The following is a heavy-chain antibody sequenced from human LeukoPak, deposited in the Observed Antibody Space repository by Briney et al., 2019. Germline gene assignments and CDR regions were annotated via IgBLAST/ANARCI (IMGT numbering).Heavy chain of an antibody. V-gene: IGHV4-34*01. CDR1: GGSFSGYY. Sequence: PSETLSLTCAVYGGSFSGYYWSWIRQPPGKGLEWIGEINHSGGTNYNPSLKSRVTISVDTSKNQFSLKLSSVTAADTAVYYCARGGQLVDSFHAFDIWGQGTMVTVSS. CDR3: ARGGQLVDSFHAFDI. CDR2: INHSGGT. D-gene: IGHD6-6*01. J-gene: IGHJ3*02.